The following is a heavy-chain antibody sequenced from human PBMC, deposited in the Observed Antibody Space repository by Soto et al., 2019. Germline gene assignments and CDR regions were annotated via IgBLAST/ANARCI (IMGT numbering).Heavy chain of an antibody. V-gene: IGHV4-59*01. CDR1: GGSMSSYY. D-gene: IGHD6-6*01. Sequence: SETLSLTCTVSGGSMSSYYWSWIRQPPGKGLEWIGYIYYSGSTNYNPSLKSRVTISVDTSKNQFSLKLSSVTAADTAVYYCAGFSSSSLVDWFDPRGQGTLVTVSS. CDR2: IYYSGST. J-gene: IGHJ5*02. CDR3: AGFSSSSLVDWFDP.